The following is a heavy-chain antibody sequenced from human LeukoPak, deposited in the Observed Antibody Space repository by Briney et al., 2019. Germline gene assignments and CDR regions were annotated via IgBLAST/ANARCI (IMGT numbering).Heavy chain of an antibody. J-gene: IGHJ4*02. CDR1: GGSISSYY. D-gene: IGHD4-17*01. CDR2: IYHSGST. V-gene: IGHV4-59*12. Sequence: SETLSLTCTVSGGSISSYYWSWIRQPPGKGLEWIGEIYHSGSTNYNPSLKSRVTISVDKSKNQFSLKLSSVTAADTAVYYCARRLVQDGVVDYWGQGTLVTVSS. CDR3: ARRLVQDGVVDY.